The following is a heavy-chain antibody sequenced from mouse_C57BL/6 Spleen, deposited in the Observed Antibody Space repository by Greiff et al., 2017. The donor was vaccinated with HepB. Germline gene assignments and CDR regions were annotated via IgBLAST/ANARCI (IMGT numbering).Heavy chain of an antibody. Sequence: EVKLVESGPELVKPGASVKLSCKASGYTFTDYNMHWVKQSHGKSLEWIGYINPNNGGTSYNQKFKGKATLTVNKSSSTAYMELRSLTSEDSAVYYCARRGRLLLMDYWGQGTSVTVSS. CDR1: GYTFTDYN. V-gene: IGHV1-22*01. CDR2: INPNNGGT. J-gene: IGHJ4*01. CDR3: ARRGRLLLMDY. D-gene: IGHD1-1*01.